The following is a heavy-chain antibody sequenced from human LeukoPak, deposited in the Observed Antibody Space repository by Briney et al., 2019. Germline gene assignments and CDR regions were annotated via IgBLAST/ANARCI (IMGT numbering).Heavy chain of an antibody. V-gene: IGHV3-9*01. CDR1: GFTFDNYA. CDR2: ISWNSGTI. CDR3: AREGAWYVSGSYSGYFYGMDV. D-gene: IGHD3-10*01. Sequence: PGGSLRLSCAASGFTFDNYAMNWVRQVPGKGLEWISLISWNSGTIGYADSVKGRFTISRDNANNFLYLQMNSLRAEDTAVYYCAREGAWYVSGSYSGYFYGMDVWGQGTTVTVSS. J-gene: IGHJ6*02.